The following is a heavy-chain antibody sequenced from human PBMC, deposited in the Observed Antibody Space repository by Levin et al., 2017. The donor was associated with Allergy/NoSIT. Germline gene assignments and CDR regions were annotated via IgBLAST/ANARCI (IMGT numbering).Heavy chain of an antibody. J-gene: IGHJ4*02. V-gene: IGHV4-39*01. Sequence: PSETLSLTCTVSGGSISSANSYWGWIRQRPGKGLEWIGTIYYSGSTYYNASLKSRVTISVDTSNNQFSLKMTSVTAADAAMFYCARGLSMAGFDYWGQGTLVTVSS. CDR3: ARGLSMAGFDY. CDR1: GGSISSANSY. D-gene: IGHD2/OR15-2a*01. CDR2: IYYSGST.